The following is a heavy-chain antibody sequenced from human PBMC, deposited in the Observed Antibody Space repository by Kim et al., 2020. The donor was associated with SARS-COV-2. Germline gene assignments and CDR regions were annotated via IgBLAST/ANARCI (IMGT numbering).Heavy chain of an antibody. D-gene: IGHD3-10*01. V-gene: IGHV4-59*13. CDR1: GGSISSYY. J-gene: IGHJ6*02. CDR2: IYYSGST. CDR3: ARSWFGEPISRSVYYYYYGVGV. Sequence: SETLSLTCTVSGGSISSYYWSWIRQPPGKGLEWIGYIYYSGSTNYNPSLKSRVTISVDTSKNQFSLKLSSVTAADTAVYYCARSWFGEPISRSVYYYYYGVGVWGQGTTVTVPS.